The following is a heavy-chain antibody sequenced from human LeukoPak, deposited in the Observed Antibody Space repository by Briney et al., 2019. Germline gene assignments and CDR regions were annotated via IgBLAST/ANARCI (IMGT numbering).Heavy chain of an antibody. CDR3: ARGRLGYSSTNWFDP. J-gene: IGHJ5*02. CDR1: GXSVNSGGYY. D-gene: IGHD5-12*01. Sequence: PSQTLSLTCIVSGXSVNSGGYYWSWIRQHPGKGLEWIGYNYYSGNTHYNPSLKSRVTISVDTSKNQFSLKLSSVTAADTAVYYCARGRLGYSSTNWFDPWGQGTLVTVSS. CDR2: NYYSGNT. V-gene: IGHV4-31*03.